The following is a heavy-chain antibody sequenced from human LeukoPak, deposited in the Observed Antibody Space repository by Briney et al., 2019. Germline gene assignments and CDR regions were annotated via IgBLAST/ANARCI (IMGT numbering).Heavy chain of an antibody. V-gene: IGHV1-18*01. D-gene: IGHD3-22*01. CDR2: ISGDNGNT. CDR3: ARDCDRSGYYCY. CDR1: GYXFTSLG. J-gene: IGHJ4*02. Sequence: ASVKVSCKASGYXFTSLGISWVRQAPGQGLEWMGWISGDNGNTYYAQKLQGRVTLTTDTSTSTAYMELRSLRSDDTAVYYCARDCDRSGYYCYWGQGTQVTVSS.